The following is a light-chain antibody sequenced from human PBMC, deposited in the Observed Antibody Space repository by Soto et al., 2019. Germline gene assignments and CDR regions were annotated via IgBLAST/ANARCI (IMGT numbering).Light chain of an antibody. V-gene: IGKV2-30*01. J-gene: IGKJ2*01. CDR2: KVS. CDR1: HGLVYINGNTF. CDR3: MQYTHWPHT. Sequence: DVVLTQSPVSLPVTLGQPASITCRSSHGLVYINGNTFLSWFFQRPVQSPRRLIYKVSNRDSGVPDRFSGSGSGTDFTLQITRVVAEDVGVYYCMQYTHWPHTFGQGTTLEIK.